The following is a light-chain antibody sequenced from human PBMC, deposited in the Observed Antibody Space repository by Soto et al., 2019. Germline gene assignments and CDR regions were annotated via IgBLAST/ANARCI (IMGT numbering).Light chain of an antibody. J-gene: IGKJ5*01. CDR1: QSIGKH. CDR2: SVS. V-gene: IGKV1-39*01. CDR3: QQGYTSSIT. Sequence: DIQMTQSPSSLSASVGDRVTITCRASQSIGKHLNWYQQKPGKAPKFLIDSVSSLQSGVPSRFSGSGSGTDFTLTINSLQPEDFATYYCQQGYTSSITFGQGTRLEIK.